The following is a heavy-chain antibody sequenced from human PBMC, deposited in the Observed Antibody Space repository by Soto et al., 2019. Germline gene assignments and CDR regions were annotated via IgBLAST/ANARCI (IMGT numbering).Heavy chain of an antibody. D-gene: IGHD2-15*01. Sequence: SETLSLTCTVSGGSISSYYWSWIRQPPGKGLEWIGYIYYSGSTNYNPSLKSRVTISVDTSKNQFSLKLSSVTAADTAVYYCARAYRSLGVVVDARRIWFDPWGQGTLVTVSS. CDR1: GGSISSYY. V-gene: IGHV4-59*12. J-gene: IGHJ5*02. CDR3: ARAYRSLGVVVDARRIWFDP. CDR2: IYYSGST.